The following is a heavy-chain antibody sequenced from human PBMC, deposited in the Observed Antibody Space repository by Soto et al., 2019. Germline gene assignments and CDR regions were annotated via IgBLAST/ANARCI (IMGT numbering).Heavy chain of an antibody. V-gene: IGHV3-15*01. CDR1: GFTFSNAW. D-gene: IGHD3-22*01. Sequence: EVQLVESGGGLVKPGGSVRLSCAASGFTFSNAWMSWVRQAPGKGLEWVGRIKSKSAGGTTEYDAPVKDRFTISRDDSKNTLYLQMNSLKIEDTAVYYCARGHRSSGKFFDSWGQGTLVTVSS. CDR3: ARGHRSSGKFFDS. J-gene: IGHJ4*02. CDR2: IKSKSAGGTT.